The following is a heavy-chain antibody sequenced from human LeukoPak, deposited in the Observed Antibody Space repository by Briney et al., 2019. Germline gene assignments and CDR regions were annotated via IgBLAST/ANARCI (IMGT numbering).Heavy chain of an antibody. V-gene: IGHV4-30-4*08. Sequence: SQTLSLTCTVSGGSISSGGYYWSWIRQHPGKGLEWIGYIYYSGSTYYNPSLKSRVTILVETSKNQFSLKLTSVTAADTAVYYCARTTYSSGWSGAFDIWGQGTMVTVSS. CDR3: ARTTYSSGWSGAFDI. J-gene: IGHJ3*02. CDR1: GGSISSGGYY. CDR2: IYYSGST. D-gene: IGHD6-19*01.